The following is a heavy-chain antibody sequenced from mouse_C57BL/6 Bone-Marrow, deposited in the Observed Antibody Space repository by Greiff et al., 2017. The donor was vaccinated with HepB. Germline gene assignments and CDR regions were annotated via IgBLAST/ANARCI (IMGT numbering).Heavy chain of an antibody. CDR2: IYPRDGST. CDR3: ARELGLRRRRDYFDY. J-gene: IGHJ2*01. CDR1: GYTFTDHT. D-gene: IGHD2-4*01. V-gene: IGHV1-78*01. Sequence: VKVVESDAELVKPGASVKISCKVSGYTFTDHTIHWMKQRPEQGLEWIGYIYPRDGSTKYNEKFKGKATLTADKSSSTAYMQLNSLTSEDSAVYFCARELGLRRRRDYFDYWGQGTTLTVSS.